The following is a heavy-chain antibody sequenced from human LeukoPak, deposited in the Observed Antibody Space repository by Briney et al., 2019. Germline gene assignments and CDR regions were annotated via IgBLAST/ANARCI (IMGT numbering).Heavy chain of an antibody. CDR1: GFTFSSYW. CDR3: ARDKGAYCSSTSCPPLDY. D-gene: IGHD2-2*01. V-gene: IGHV3-7*01. Sequence: GGSLRLSCAASGFTFSSYWMSWVRQAPGKGLEWVANIKQDGSEKYYVDSVKGRFTISRDNAKNSLYLQMNSLRAEDTAVYYCARDKGAYCSSTSCPPLDYGGQETLVTVSS. J-gene: IGHJ4*02. CDR2: IKQDGSEK.